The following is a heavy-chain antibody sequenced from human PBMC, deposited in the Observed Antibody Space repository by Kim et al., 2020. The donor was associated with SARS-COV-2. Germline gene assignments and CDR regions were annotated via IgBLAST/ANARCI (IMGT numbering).Heavy chain of an antibody. D-gene: IGHD3-9*01. V-gene: IGHV5-51*01. J-gene: IGHJ4*02. CDR3: ARLVNDITLYYFDY. Sequence: SPSFKGQVTTSADKSISTAYLQWSSLKASDTAMYYCARLVNDITLYYFDYWGQGTLVTVSS.